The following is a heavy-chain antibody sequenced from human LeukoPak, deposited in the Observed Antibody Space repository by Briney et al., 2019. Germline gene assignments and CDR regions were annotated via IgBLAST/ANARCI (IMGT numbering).Heavy chain of an antibody. Sequence: SQTLSLTCVISGDSVSSNSAAWNWIRQSPSRGLEWLGRTYYRSRWYTEYATSVKSRITISPDTFKNQFSLQLTSVTPEDTAVYYCAKEIRDQQWWGQGSLVTVSS. CDR2: TYYRSRWYT. CDR1: GDSVSSNSAA. J-gene: IGHJ4*02. V-gene: IGHV6-1*01. D-gene: IGHD6-19*01. CDR3: AKEIRDQQW.